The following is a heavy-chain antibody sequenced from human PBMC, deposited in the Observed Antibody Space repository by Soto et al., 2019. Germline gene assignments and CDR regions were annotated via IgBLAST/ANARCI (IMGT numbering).Heavy chain of an antibody. V-gene: IGHV1-69*02. Sequence: QVQLVQSGAEVKKPGSSVKVSCKASGGTFSSYTISWVRQAPGQGLEWMGRIIPILGIANYAQKFQGRVTITADKSASTAYMELSSLRSEDTAVYYCARAPYVDHPFDYWGQGTLVTVSS. CDR3: ARAPYVDHPFDY. D-gene: IGHD4-17*01. CDR1: GGTFSSYT. J-gene: IGHJ4*02. CDR2: IIPILGIA.